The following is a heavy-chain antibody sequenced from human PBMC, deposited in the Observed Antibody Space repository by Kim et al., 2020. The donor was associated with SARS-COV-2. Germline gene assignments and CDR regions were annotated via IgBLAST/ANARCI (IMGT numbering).Heavy chain of an antibody. J-gene: IGHJ6*02. CDR1: GGSISSSSYY. CDR2: IYYSGST. D-gene: IGHD3-10*01. Sequence: SETLSLTCTVSGGSISSSSYYWGWIRQPPGKGLEWIGSIYYSGSTYYNPSLKSRVTISVDTSTNQFSLKLSTVTAADTAVYYCARLPSMVRGVIRNYYYYGMDVWGQGTTVTVSS. CDR3: ARLPSMVRGVIRNYYYYGMDV. V-gene: IGHV4-39*01.